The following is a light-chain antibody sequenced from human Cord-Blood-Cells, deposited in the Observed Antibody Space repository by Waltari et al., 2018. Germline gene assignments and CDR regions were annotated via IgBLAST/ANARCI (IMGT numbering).Light chain of an antibody. J-gene: IGLJ2*01. CDR2: QDS. CDR1: KLGDKY. V-gene: IGLV3-1*01. CDR3: QAWDSSTVV. Sequence: SYELTQPPSVSVSPGQTASITCSGDKLGDKYACWYQQKPGQSPVLVIYQDSKRPSGIPGRFSGSNAGNTATLSIGGAQAMDDADYYCQAWDSSTVVFGGGTKLTVL.